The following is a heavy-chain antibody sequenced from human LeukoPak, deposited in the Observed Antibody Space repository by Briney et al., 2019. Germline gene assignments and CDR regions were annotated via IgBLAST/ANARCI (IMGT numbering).Heavy chain of an antibody. Sequence: SETLSLTCTASGGSISSYYWSWIRQPPGKGLEWIGYIYYSGSTNYNPSLKSRVTISVDTSKNQFSLKLSSVTAADTAVYYCASFAMVRGPAFDIWGQGTMVTVSS. D-gene: IGHD3-10*01. V-gene: IGHV4-59*08. CDR2: IYYSGST. J-gene: IGHJ3*02. CDR3: ASFAMVRGPAFDI. CDR1: GGSISSYY.